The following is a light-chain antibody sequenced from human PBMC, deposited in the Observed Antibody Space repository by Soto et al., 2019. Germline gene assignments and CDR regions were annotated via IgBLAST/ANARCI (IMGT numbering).Light chain of an antibody. J-gene: IGKJ1*01. CDR2: GAS. CDR3: QQYDSSPPT. Sequence: EIVLTQSPVTLSLSPGERATLSCRASQSVNSNYLAWYQRKPGQAPRLLIYGASNRATDIPYRFSASGSGTDFTLTITRLEPEDFAVYYCQQYDSSPPTFGQGTKVEIK. V-gene: IGKV3-20*01. CDR1: QSVNSNY.